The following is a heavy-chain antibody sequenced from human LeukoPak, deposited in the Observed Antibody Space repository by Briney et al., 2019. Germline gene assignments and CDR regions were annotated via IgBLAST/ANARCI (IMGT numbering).Heavy chain of an antibody. Sequence: GGSLRLSCAASGFSFSSYWMTWVRQVPGKGLEWVANIKPDGSGKHYVDSVKGRFTISRDNAKSSLYLQMDSLRVEDTAVYYCAKQRGGSCYSAFDHWGQGTRATVSS. CDR2: IKPDGSGK. V-gene: IGHV3-7*01. CDR1: GFSFSSYW. CDR3: AKQRGGSCYSAFDH. D-gene: IGHD2-15*01. J-gene: IGHJ4*02.